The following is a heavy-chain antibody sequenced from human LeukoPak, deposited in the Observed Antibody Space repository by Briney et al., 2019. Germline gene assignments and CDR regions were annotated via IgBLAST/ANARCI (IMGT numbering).Heavy chain of an antibody. J-gene: IGHJ5*02. CDR1: GYSIRRGYF. V-gene: IGHV4-38-2*02. D-gene: IGHD2-2*01. Sequence: SETPSLTCTVSGYSIRRGYFWAWIRPPPGKGLEWIGSINHSGDTYYNPSLKSRVTISVDTSKNQFSLKLTSVTAADTAEYYCARDHDSPSSPWTIDPWGRGTLVTVSS. CDR2: INHSGDT. CDR3: ARDHDSPSSPWTIDP.